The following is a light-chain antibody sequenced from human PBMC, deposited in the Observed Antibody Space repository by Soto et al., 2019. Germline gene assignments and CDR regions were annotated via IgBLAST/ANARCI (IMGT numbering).Light chain of an antibody. CDR1: QSVSNNY. V-gene: IGKV3-20*01. CDR3: QEYGSSPVS. Sequence: EIVLTQSPGTLSLSPGERATLSCRASQSVSNNYLAWYQQKPGQAPRFLMYGASSRATGTPDRFSGSGSGTDFTLTISRLEPEDYAVHYCQEYGSSPVSFGPGTKVDIK. J-gene: IGKJ3*01. CDR2: GAS.